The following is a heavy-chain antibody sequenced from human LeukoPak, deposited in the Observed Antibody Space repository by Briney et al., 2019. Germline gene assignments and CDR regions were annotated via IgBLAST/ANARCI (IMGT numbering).Heavy chain of an antibody. CDR2: GYDGNKK. CDR3: AKDPHGDFMDV. J-gene: IGHJ6*03. CDR1: GFSINNYG. Sequence: GGSLRLSCVASGFSINNYGMQWVRQAPGKGLEWVAFGYDGNKKNYADSVKGRFTISRDNSMNTLYLQMNSLRVDDTAMYYCAKDPHGDFMDVWGKGTTVTVSS. V-gene: IGHV3-30*02. D-gene: IGHD3-10*01.